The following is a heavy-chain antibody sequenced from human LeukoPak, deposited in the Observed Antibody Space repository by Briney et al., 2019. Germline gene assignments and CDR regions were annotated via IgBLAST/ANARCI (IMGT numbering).Heavy chain of an antibody. CDR1: GFTFTSYA. V-gene: IGHV3-30*02. Sequence: PGGSLRLSCAVSGFTFTSYAMSWVRQAPGKGLEWVAVIWYGGSNKYYADSVKGRFTISRDNSKNTLYLQMNSLRAEDTAVYYCAKDAVAYCGGDCYSHLIDYWGQGTLVTVSS. D-gene: IGHD2-21*01. J-gene: IGHJ4*02. CDR3: AKDAVAYCGGDCYSHLIDY. CDR2: IWYGGSNK.